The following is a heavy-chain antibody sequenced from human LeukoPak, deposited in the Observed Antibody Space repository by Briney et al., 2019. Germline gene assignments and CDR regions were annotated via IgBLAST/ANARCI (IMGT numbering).Heavy chain of an antibody. CDR3: ARGGGSSSWYTWLDY. CDR1: GFTFSSYG. V-gene: IGHV3-33*01. CDR2: IWYDGSNK. D-gene: IGHD6-13*01. J-gene: IGHJ4*02. Sequence: TGGSLRLSCAASGFTFSSYGMHWVRQAPGKGLEWVAVIWYDGSNKYYADSVKGRFTISRDNSKNTLYLQMNTLRAEDTAVYYCARGGGSSSWYTWLDYWGQGTLVTVSS.